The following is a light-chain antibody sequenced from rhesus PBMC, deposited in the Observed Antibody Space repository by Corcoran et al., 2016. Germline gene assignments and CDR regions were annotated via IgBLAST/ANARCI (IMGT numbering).Light chain of an antibody. V-gene: IGLV2S7*01. J-gene: IGLJ1*01. Sequence: QSAPTQPPSVSGSPGQTVTIPCTGTSRAIGAYNYVSWYQQHPGKAPKLVIYGVSNRPSGVSDRFSGSKSGNTASLTISGLQPDDESDYYCCSYTTSISYIFGSGTRLTVL. CDR3: CSYTTSISYI. CDR2: GVS. CDR1: SRAIGAYNY.